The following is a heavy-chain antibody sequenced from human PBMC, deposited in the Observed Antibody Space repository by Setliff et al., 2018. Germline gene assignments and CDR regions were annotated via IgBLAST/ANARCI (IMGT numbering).Heavy chain of an antibody. Sequence: SETLSLTCTVPGASISGSNFFWGWVRKPPGKGLDWIGSIDYSGTTYYNPSLKSRVSMFVDTSKNQFSLRLSSVTAADTALYFCARQSTSGYYYSTEYWGQGTLVTVSS. V-gene: IGHV4-39*01. CDR3: ARQSTSGYYYSTEY. D-gene: IGHD3-22*01. CDR2: IDYSGTT. J-gene: IGHJ4*02. CDR1: GASISGSNFF.